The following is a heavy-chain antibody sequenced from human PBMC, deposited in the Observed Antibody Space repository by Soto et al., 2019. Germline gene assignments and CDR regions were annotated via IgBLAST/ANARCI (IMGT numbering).Heavy chain of an antibody. CDR1: GFPFDDYG. CDR3: ARTPGYYGDFFDY. Sequence: EVQLVASGGGAVRPGGSLRLSCAASGFPFDDYGMSWVRQAPGKGLEWVSGINRHGGSTGYADSVKGRFTISRDNAKNSLHLHMNSLRAEDTAFYYCARTPGYYGDFFDYWGQGTLVTVSA. CDR2: INRHGGST. V-gene: IGHV3-20*04. J-gene: IGHJ4*02. D-gene: IGHD4-17*01.